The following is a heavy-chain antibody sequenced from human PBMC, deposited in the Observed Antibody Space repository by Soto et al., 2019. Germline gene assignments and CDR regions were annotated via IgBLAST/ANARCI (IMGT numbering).Heavy chain of an antibody. Sequence: PGGSLRLSCAASGFTFSSYGMHWVRQAPGKGLDWVAVISYDGSNKYYADSVKGRFTISRDNSKNTLYLQMNSLRAEDTAVYYWAKDAYYDSSGYYHTNPFEPWGQGTLVTVSS. CDR3: AKDAYYDSSGYYHTNPFEP. CDR1: GFTFSSYG. J-gene: IGHJ5*02. V-gene: IGHV3-30*18. CDR2: ISYDGSNK. D-gene: IGHD3-22*01.